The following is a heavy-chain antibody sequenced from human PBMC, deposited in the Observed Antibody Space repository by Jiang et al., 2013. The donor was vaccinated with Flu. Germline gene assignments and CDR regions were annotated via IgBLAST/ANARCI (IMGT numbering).Heavy chain of an antibody. CDR1: GGSISSGGYY. CDR3: ARSGLITIFGVAEFDP. Sequence: GLVKPSQTLSLTCTVSGGSISSGGYYWSWIRQHPGKGLEWIGYIYYSGSTYXNPSLKSRVTISVDTSKNQFSLKLSSVTAADTAVYYCARSGLITIFGVAEFDPWGQGTLVTVSS. V-gene: IGHV4-31*03. CDR2: IYYSGST. D-gene: IGHD3-3*01. J-gene: IGHJ5*02.